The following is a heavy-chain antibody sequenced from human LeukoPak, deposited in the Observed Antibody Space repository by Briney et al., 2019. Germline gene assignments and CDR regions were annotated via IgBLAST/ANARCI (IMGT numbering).Heavy chain of an antibody. CDR1: GFTFSSYE. CDR3: ARDASRTGTT. V-gene: IGHV3-48*03. Sequence: GGSLRLSCAASGFTFSSYEMNWVRQAPGKGLEWVSYISSSGSTIYYADSVKGRFTISRDNAKNSVYLQMNSLRGEDTAAYYCARDASRTGTTWGQGTLVTVSS. CDR2: ISSSGSTI. J-gene: IGHJ5*02. D-gene: IGHD1-1*01.